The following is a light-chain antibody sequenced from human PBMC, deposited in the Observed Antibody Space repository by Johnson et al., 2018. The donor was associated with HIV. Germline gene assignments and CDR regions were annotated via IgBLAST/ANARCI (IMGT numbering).Light chain of an antibody. CDR3: GTWDTSLSAEV. CDR1: DSNIGNNY. J-gene: IGLJ1*01. Sequence: QSVLTQPPSVSAAPGQKVTISCFGSDSNIGNNYVSWYQQLQGTAPKLLIYDNDKRPSGIPDRFSGSKSGTSATLVITGLQTGDEADYYCGTWDTSLSAEVFGTGTKVTVL. CDR2: DND. V-gene: IGLV1-51*01.